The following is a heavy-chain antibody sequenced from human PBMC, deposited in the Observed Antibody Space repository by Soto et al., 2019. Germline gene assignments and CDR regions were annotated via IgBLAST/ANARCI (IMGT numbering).Heavy chain of an antibody. CDR3: ASWGTPNAFDI. Sequence: GGSLRLSCAASGFTFSSYGMHWVRQAPGKGLEWVAVISYDGSNKYYADSVKGRFTISRDNAKNSLYLQMNSLRAEDTAVYYCASWGTPNAFDIWGQGTMVTVSS. J-gene: IGHJ3*02. CDR2: ISYDGSNK. V-gene: IGHV3-30*03. D-gene: IGHD2-15*01. CDR1: GFTFSSYG.